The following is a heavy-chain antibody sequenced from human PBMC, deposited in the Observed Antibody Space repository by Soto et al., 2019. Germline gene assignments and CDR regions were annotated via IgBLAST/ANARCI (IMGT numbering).Heavy chain of an antibody. CDR1: GFTFSSYS. D-gene: IGHD1-26*01. J-gene: IGHJ4*02. Sequence: GGSLRLSCAASGFTFSSYSMNWVRQAPGKGLEWVSSISSSSSYIYYADSVKGRFTISRDNAKNSLYLQMNSLRAEDTAVYYCARDNGYSGSYYAVIDYWGQGTLVTVSS. V-gene: IGHV3-21*01. CDR3: ARDNGYSGSYYAVIDY. CDR2: ISSSSSYI.